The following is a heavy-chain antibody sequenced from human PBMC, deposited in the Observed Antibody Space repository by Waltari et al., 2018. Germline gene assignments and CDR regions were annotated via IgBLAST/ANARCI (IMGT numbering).Heavy chain of an antibody. J-gene: IGHJ4*02. CDR3: AKAQAPYYDILTGYYQRGPFDY. D-gene: IGHD3-9*01. Sequence: EVQLLESGGGLVQPGGSLRLSCAASGFTFSSYAMSWVRQAQGKGLEWVPVIYSGGSSTYYADSVKGRFTISRDNSKNTLYLQMNSLRAEDTAVYYCAKAQAPYYDILTGYYQRGPFDYWGQGTLVTVSS. CDR1: GFTFSSYA. CDR2: IYSGGSST. V-gene: IGHV3-23*03.